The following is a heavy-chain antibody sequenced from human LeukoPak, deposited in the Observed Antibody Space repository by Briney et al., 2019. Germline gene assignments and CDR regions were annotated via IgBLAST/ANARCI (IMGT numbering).Heavy chain of an antibody. CDR1: GGSISSYY. Sequence: SETLSLTCTVSGGSISSYYWSWIRQPAGKGLEWIGRIYTSGSTNYNPSLKSRVTMSVDTSKNQFSLKLSSVTAADTAVYYCARGRLLWFGELLFSWFDPWGQGNLVTVSP. CDR2: IYTSGST. V-gene: IGHV4-4*07. D-gene: IGHD3-10*01. J-gene: IGHJ5*02. CDR3: ARGRLLWFGELLFSWFDP.